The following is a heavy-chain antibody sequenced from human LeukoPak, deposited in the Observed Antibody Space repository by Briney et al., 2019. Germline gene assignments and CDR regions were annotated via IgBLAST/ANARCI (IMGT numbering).Heavy chain of an antibody. V-gene: IGHV5-51*01. D-gene: IGHD2-21*02. Sequence: GASLQIYCEGSGYSFSNYWFGWGRRMPGKSLGWMGIFYPGDYETRYSPSSQGLVTISVDKSISTAYLQWSSLKASDTAMYYCAIPPGYCGNDCSFDHWGQGTLVTVSS. CDR1: GYSFSNYW. CDR2: FYPGDYET. CDR3: AIPPGYCGNDCSFDH. J-gene: IGHJ4*02.